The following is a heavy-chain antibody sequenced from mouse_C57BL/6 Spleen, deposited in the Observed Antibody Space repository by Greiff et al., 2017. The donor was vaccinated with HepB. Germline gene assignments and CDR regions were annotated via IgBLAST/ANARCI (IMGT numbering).Heavy chain of an antibody. J-gene: IGHJ2*01. D-gene: IGHD1-1*01. CDR1: GYSITSGYY. V-gene: IGHV3-6*01. CDR3: ARDYYYGSPYYFDY. CDR2: ISYDGSN. Sequence: DVQLQESGTGLVKPSQSLSLTCSVTGYSITSGYYWNWIRQFPGNKLEWMGYISYDGSNNYNPSLKNRISITRDTSKNQFFLKLNSVTTEDTATYYCARDYYYGSPYYFDYWGQGTTLTVSS.